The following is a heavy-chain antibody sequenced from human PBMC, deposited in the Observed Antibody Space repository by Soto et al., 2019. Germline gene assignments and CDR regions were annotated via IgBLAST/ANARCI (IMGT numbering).Heavy chain of an antibody. CDR3: ARDEVIRNWFDP. CDR2: IYTSGST. Sequence: SETLSLTCTVPGGSIISYYWSWSRQPAGKGLEWIGRIYTSGSTNYNPSLKSRVTMSVDTSKNQFSLKLSSVTAADTAVYYCARDEVIRNWFDPWGQGTLVSVSS. J-gene: IGHJ5*02. D-gene: IGHD3-3*01. V-gene: IGHV4-4*07. CDR1: GGSIISYY.